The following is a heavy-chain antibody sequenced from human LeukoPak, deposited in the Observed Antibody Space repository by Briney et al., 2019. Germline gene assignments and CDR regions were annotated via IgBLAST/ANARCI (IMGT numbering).Heavy chain of an antibody. CDR3: AVARGWYDSLFDY. CDR2: INHSGST. Sequence: SETLSLTCAVYGGSFSGYYWSWIRQPPGKGLEWIGEINHSGSTNYNPSLKSRVTISVDSSKNQFSLKLSSVTAADTAVYYCAVARGWYDSLFDYWGQGTLVTVSS. V-gene: IGHV4-34*01. CDR1: GGSFSGYY. D-gene: IGHD6-19*01. J-gene: IGHJ4*02.